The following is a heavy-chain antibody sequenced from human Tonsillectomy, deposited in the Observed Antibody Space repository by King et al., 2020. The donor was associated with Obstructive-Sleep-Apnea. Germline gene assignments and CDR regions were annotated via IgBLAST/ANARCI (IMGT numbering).Heavy chain of an antibody. Sequence: QLQESGPGLVKPSETLSLTCTVSGGSISSSNYYWAWIRQPPGKGLEWIGSIYYSGSTYYNPSLKSRVTMSVDTSKNQFSLKLTSVTAADTAAYYCARDPYSYFDYWGQGTLVTVSS. CDR3: ARDPYSYFDY. CDR1: GGSISSSNYY. D-gene: IGHD1-26*01. CDR2: IYYSGST. J-gene: IGHJ4*02. V-gene: IGHV4-39*07.